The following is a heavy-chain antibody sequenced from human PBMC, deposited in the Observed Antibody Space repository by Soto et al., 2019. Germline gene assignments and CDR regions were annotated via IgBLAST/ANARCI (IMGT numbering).Heavy chain of an antibody. CDR1: GYTFTSYA. CDR2: INAGNGNT. J-gene: IGHJ1*01. V-gene: IGHV1-3*01. Sequence: ASVKVSCKASGYTFTSYAMHWVRQAPGQRLEWMGWINAGNGNTKYSQKFQGRVTITRDTSASTAYMELSSLRSEDTAVYYCARTTGEYGSGWYPEEFEYFQHWGQGTLVTVSS. D-gene: IGHD6-19*01. CDR3: ARTTGEYGSGWYPEEFEYFQH.